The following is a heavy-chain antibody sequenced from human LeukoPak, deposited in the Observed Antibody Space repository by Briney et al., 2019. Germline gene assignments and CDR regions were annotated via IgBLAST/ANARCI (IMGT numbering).Heavy chain of an antibody. CDR3: AKGTRWLQLFYDY. Sequence: GRSLRLSCAASGFTFSSYGMHWVRQAPGMGLEWVAVISYDGSNKYYADSVKGRFTISRDNSKNTLYLRMNGLRAEDTAVYYCAKGTRWLQLFYDYWGQGTLVTVSS. CDR1: GFTFSSYG. V-gene: IGHV3-30*18. J-gene: IGHJ4*02. D-gene: IGHD5-24*01. CDR2: ISYDGSNK.